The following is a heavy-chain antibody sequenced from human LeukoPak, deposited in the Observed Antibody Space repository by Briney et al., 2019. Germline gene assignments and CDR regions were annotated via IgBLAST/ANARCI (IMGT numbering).Heavy chain of an antibody. J-gene: IGHJ4*02. D-gene: IGHD1-26*01. Sequence: GASVKVSCKASGYTFTGYCMHWVRQAPGQGLEWMGWINPNSGGTNYAQKFQGRVTMTRDTSISTAYMELSRLRSDDTAVYYCARGDSGSYYVHDYWGQGTLVTVSS. V-gene: IGHV1-2*02. CDR1: GYTFTGYC. CDR3: ARGDSGSYYVHDY. CDR2: INPNSGGT.